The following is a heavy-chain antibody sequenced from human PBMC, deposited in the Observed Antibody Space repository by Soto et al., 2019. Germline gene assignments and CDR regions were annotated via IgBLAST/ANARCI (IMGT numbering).Heavy chain of an antibody. V-gene: IGHV4-61*01. CDR2: IYYGGST. CDR3: ARDELIVYARPEYFQH. Sequence: QVQLQESGPGLVKPSETLSLTCTVSGGSVSSGSYYWSWIRQPPGKGLEWIGYIYYGGSTNYNPSLKSRVPISVDTSKNQFALKLSSVTAADTAVYYCARDELIVYARPEYFQHWGQGTLVTVSS. CDR1: GGSVSSGSYY. D-gene: IGHD2-8*01. J-gene: IGHJ1*01.